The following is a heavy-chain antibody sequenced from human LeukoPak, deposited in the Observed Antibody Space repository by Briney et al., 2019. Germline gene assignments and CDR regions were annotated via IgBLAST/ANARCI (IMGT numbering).Heavy chain of an antibody. Sequence: GRSLRLSCVASGFTFSSYAMHWVLQAPGKGLEWVSVISSDGRDKYYADSVKGRFTISRDNSKNTLYLQMNSLRAEDTAVYYCARDYSGSRSVDYWGQGTLVTVSS. CDR3: ARDYSGSRSVDY. V-gene: IGHV3-30*03. J-gene: IGHJ4*02. D-gene: IGHD3-10*01. CDR1: GFTFSSYA. CDR2: ISSDGRDK.